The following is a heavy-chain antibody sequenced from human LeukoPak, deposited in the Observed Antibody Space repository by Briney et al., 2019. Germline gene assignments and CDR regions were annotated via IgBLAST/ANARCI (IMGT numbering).Heavy chain of an antibody. CDR3: VRDFGTSPYLHDY. D-gene: IGHD3-3*01. Sequence: EASVKVSCKASGYTFTTHGISWVRQAPGQGLEWMGWISVYNGNTNYAQKFQGRVTMTTDTSTSTAYMEVRTLRFDDTAVYYCVRDFGTSPYLHDYWGQGTLVTVSS. CDR1: GYTFTTHG. CDR2: ISVYNGNT. J-gene: IGHJ4*02. V-gene: IGHV1-18*01.